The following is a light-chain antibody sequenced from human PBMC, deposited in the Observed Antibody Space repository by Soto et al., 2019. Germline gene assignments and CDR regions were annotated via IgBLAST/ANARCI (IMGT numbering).Light chain of an antibody. CDR3: QQYNDWPGT. CDR2: GAS. Sequence: EIVLTQSPGTLSWSPGERATLSCRASQSVRSNYLTWYQRKPGQAPRLLIFGASIRATGIPDRFSGGGSGTDFTLTISNLEPEDFAVYYCQQYNDWPGTFGQGTKVDIK. J-gene: IGKJ1*01. CDR1: QSVRSNY. V-gene: IGKV3-20*01.